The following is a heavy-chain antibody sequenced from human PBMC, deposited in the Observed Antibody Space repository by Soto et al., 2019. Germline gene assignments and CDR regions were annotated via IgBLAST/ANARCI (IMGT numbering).Heavy chain of an antibody. J-gene: IGHJ6*02. CDR1: GFTFSGSA. CDR3: TSSAGFWSGYSKYYYYYGMDV. D-gene: IGHD3-3*01. Sequence: GGSLRLSCAASGFTFSGSAMHWVRQASGKGLEWVGRIRSKANSYATAYAASVKGRFTISRDDSKNTAYLQMNSLKTEDTAVYYCTSSAGFWSGYSKYYYYYGMDVWGQGTTVTVSS. CDR2: IRSKANSYAT. V-gene: IGHV3-73*01.